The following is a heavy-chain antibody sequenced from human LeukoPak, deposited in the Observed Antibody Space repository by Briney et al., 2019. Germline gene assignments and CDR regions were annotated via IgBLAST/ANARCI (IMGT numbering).Heavy chain of an antibody. CDR2: VSSNGGST. J-gene: IGHJ4*02. V-gene: IGHV3-64D*09. D-gene: IGHD2-21*01. CDR1: GFTFSSYG. Sequence: GGSLRLSCSASGFTFSSYGMHWVRQAPGKGLDYVSAVSSNGGSTYYADSVKGRFTISRDNSKNTLFLQMSSLRAEDTAVYYCVKPYGGGYYPLDYWGQGTLVTVSS. CDR3: VKPYGGGYYPLDY.